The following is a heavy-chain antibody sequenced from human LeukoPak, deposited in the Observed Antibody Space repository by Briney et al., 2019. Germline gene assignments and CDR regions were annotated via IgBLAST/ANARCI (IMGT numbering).Heavy chain of an antibody. CDR2: FNPNSGGT. D-gene: IGHD6-13*01. V-gene: IGHV1-2*02. CDR3: ARRGIAAADGLDY. J-gene: IGHJ4*02. Sequence: GASVKVSCKASGYTFTGYYMHWVRQAPGQGLEWMGWFNPNSGGTNYAQKFQGRVTMTRDTSISTAYMELSRPRSDDTAVYYCARRGIAAADGLDYWGQGTLVTVSS. CDR1: GYTFTGYY.